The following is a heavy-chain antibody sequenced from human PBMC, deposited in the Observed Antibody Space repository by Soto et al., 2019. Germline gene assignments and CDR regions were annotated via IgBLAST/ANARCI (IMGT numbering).Heavy chain of an antibody. CDR3: ARGRPRDGYNSGHSDFDI. CDR2: IYSSGTT. J-gene: IGHJ3*02. CDR1: GGSISGHY. D-gene: IGHD5-12*01. Sequence: PSETLSLTCSVSGGSISGHYWSWIRLPAGRRFQWVGRIYSSGTTNYNPSLKSGVTMTVDMSQNQISLSLTSVTAADTAVYYCARGRPRDGYNSGHSDFDIWGQGTMVTVS. V-gene: IGHV4-4*07.